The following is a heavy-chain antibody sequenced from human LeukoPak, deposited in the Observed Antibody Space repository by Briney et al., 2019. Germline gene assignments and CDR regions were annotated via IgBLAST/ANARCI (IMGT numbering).Heavy chain of an antibody. V-gene: IGHV3-23*01. J-gene: IGHJ6*03. CDR2: ISGSGEST. D-gene: IGHD3-22*01. CDR1: GFSFSSYG. Sequence: GGSLRLSCVGSGFSFSSYGMTWVRQAPGKGLEWVSAISGSGESTYNAGSVQGRFTISRDNSKNTVYLQMSSLRAEDTAVYYCARDGIDRSSGTSYYYYMAVWGKGTTVTISS. CDR3: ARDGIDRSSGTSYYYYMAV.